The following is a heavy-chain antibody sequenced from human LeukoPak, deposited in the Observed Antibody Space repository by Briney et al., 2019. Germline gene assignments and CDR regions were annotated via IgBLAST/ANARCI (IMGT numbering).Heavy chain of an antibody. D-gene: IGHD3-16*01. Sequence: ASVKVSCKASGYTFTGYDMHWVRQAPGQGLEWMGRINSNSGGTNYAQKYQGRVTMTRDTSISTAYMELSRLRSDVTAVYYCARAGDDYVWGSDNYYWGQGTLVTVSS. CDR1: GYTFTGYD. CDR2: INSNSGGT. J-gene: IGHJ4*02. V-gene: IGHV1-2*06. CDR3: ARAGDDYVWGSDNYY.